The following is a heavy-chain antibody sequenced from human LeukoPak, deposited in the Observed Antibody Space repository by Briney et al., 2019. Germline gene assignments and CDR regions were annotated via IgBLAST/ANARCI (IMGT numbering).Heavy chain of an antibody. Sequence: GESLKISCKGSGYTFTSYWIAWVRQMPGKGLEWVGLIYPTDSDTRYSPSFQGQVTISADKSISTAYLQWNSLKASDTAMYYCARRGYSGYDLQYFDSWSQGTLVTVSS. V-gene: IGHV5-51*01. CDR1: GYTFTSYW. J-gene: IGHJ4*02. CDR3: ARRGYSGYDLQYFDS. D-gene: IGHD5-12*01. CDR2: IYPTDSDT.